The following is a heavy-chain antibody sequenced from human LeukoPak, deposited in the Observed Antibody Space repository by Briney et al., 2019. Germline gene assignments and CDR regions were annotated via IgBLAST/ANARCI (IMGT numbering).Heavy chain of an antibody. CDR2: INPNSGGT. J-gene: IGHJ4*02. Sequence: ASVKVSCKASGYTFTGYYMHWVRQAPGQGLEWMGWINPNSGGTNYAQKFQGRVTMTRDTSISTAYMELSRLRSDDTAVYYCARDSDYDSSGYYLFDYWGQGTLVTVSS. V-gene: IGHV1-2*02. CDR1: GYTFTGYY. CDR3: ARDSDYDSSGYYLFDY. D-gene: IGHD3-22*01.